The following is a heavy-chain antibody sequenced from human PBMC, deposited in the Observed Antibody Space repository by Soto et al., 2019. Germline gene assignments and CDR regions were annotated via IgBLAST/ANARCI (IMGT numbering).Heavy chain of an antibody. CDR1: GFTFSSYA. Sequence: EVQLVESGGGLVQPGGSLRLSCAASGFTFSSYAMHWVRQAPGKGLEYVSTISSNGGSTYYANSVKGRFTISRDNSKNTLYLQMGSLRPEDMAVYYCASSAAGYCFDYWGQGTLVTVSS. CDR3: ASSAAGYCFDY. V-gene: IGHV3-64*01. CDR2: ISSNGGST. J-gene: IGHJ4*02. D-gene: IGHD6-13*01.